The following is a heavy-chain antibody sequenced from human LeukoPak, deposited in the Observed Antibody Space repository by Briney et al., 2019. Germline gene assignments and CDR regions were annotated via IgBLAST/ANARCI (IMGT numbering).Heavy chain of an antibody. J-gene: IGHJ4*02. CDR1: GFTFSIYA. D-gene: IGHD3-3*01. Sequence: GGSLRLSCAASGFTFSIYAMSWVRQAPGRGLEWVSAISGSGGSTYYADSVKGRFTISRDNSKNTLYLQMNSLRAEDTAVYYCAKDIFEDFWSGYYSRAFGYWGQGTLVTVSS. V-gene: IGHV3-23*01. CDR3: AKDIFEDFWSGYYSRAFGY. CDR2: ISGSGGST.